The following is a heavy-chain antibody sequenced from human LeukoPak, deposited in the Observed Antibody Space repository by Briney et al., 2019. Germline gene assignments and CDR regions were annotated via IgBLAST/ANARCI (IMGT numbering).Heavy chain of an antibody. CDR2: ISDDGNTK. J-gene: IGHJ4*02. CDR3: ARDPVRRDGYNHLDY. D-gene: IGHD5-24*01. V-gene: IGHV3-30*04. Sequence: GRSLRLSCAASGFIFSPYAMHWVRQAPGKGLEWVAVISDDGNTKHFADFVMGRFTISRDNSKNTLYLQINSLRAEDTAVYYCARDPVRRDGYNHLDYWGQGTLVTVSS. CDR1: GFIFSPYA.